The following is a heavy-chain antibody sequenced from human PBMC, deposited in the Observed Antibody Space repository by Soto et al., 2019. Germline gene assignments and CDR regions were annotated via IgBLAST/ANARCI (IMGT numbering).Heavy chain of an antibody. J-gene: IGHJ4*02. CDR3: ARIGYSSWIDY. CDR1: GFTFSSYS. V-gene: IGHV3-48*01. Sequence: EVQLVESGGGLVQQGGSLRLSCAASGFTFSSYSMNWVRQAPGEGLEWVSYISSRSSTIFYADSVKGRFTISRDNAKNSLYLQMNSLRAEDTAVYYCARIGYSSWIDYWGQGTLVTVSS. CDR2: ISSRSSTI. D-gene: IGHD6-6*01.